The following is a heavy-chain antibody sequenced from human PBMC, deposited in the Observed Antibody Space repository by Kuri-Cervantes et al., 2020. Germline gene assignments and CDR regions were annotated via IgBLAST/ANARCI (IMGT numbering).Heavy chain of an antibody. D-gene: IGHD6-13*01. J-gene: IGHJ5*02. Sequence: ASVKVSCKASGYTFTGYYMHWVRQAPGQGLEWMGWINPNSGGTNYAQKLQGRVTMTRDTSISTAYMELSRLRSDDTAVYYCARGVSSSWGNWFDPWGQRTLVTVSS. V-gene: IGHV1-2*02. CDR1: GYTFTGYY. CDR2: INPNSGGT. CDR3: ARGVSSSWGNWFDP.